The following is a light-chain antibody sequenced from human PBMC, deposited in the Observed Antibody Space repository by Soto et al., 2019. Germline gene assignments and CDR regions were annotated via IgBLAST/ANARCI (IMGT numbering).Light chain of an antibody. CDR3: QQANSVLALA. Sequence: DIQMAQSPSSLSASVGDRVIITCQASQDIRTWLAWYQQKPGEAPKLLIYRASTLQSGVPARFGGSGAGTDFTLTFSSLQPEDFATYYCQQANSVLALAFGGGTKVDIK. CDR2: RAS. CDR1: QDIRTW. J-gene: IGKJ4*01. V-gene: IGKV1-12*01.